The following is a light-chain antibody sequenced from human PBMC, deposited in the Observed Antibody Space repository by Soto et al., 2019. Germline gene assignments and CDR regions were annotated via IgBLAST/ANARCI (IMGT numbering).Light chain of an antibody. Sequence: DIQMTQSPSTLSASVGDRVTFTCRASQSISNWLAWYQQKAGKAPKLLIYKASSLESGVPSRFSGSGSGTEFTLTISSLQPDDFATYYCLQYNNYWTFGQGTKVDIK. V-gene: IGKV1-5*03. CDR1: QSISNW. J-gene: IGKJ1*01. CDR2: KAS. CDR3: LQYNNYWT.